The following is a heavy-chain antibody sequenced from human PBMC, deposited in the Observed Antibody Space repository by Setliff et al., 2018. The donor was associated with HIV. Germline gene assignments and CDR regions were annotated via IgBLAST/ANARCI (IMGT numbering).Heavy chain of an antibody. J-gene: IGHJ6*03. V-gene: IGHV4-34*01. Sequence: SETLSLTCAVYGGSFSDYSWNWIRQPPGKELEWIGEIKHSGGTNYNPSLKSRVTISLDTSKNQFSLKLTSVTAADTALYYCARGRYHYMDVWGKGTTVTVSS. CDR1: GGSFSDYS. CDR2: IKHSGGT. CDR3: ARGRYHYMDV.